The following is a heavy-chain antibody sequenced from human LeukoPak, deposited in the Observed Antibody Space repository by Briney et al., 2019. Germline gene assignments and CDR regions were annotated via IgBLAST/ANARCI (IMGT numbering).Heavy chain of an antibody. V-gene: IGHV3-30*02. J-gene: IGHJ6*03. CDR3: AKDGDYSGFPKPYYYFYMDV. Sequence: PGGSLRLSCAASGFTFSSYGMHWVRQAPGKGLEWVAFIRYDGSNRYYADSVKGRFTISRDNSKNTLYLQMNSLRTEDTAVYYCAKDGDYSGFPKPYYYFYMDVWGKGTTVTISS. CDR1: GFTFSSYG. CDR2: IRYDGSNR. D-gene: IGHD5-12*01.